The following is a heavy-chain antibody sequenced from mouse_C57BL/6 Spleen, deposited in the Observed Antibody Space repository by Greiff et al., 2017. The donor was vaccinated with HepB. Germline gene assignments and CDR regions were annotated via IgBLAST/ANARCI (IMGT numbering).Heavy chain of an antibody. CDR3: AEDSSGYAMDY. D-gene: IGHD3-2*01. V-gene: IGHV5-17*01. J-gene: IGHJ4*01. CDR1: GFTFSDYG. Sequence: EVKLVESGGGLVKPGGSLKLSCAASGFTFSDYGMHWVRQAPEKGLEWVAYISSGSSTIYYADTVKGRFTISRDNAKNTLFLQMTSLRSEDTAMYYCAEDSSGYAMDYWGQGTSVTVSS. CDR2: ISSGSSTI.